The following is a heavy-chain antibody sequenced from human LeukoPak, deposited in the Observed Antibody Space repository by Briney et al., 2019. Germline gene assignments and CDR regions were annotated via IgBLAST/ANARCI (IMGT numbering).Heavy chain of an antibody. Sequence: PGGSLRLSCTVSGFTFSSFTMNWVRQGPGKGLEYVAGMAWNSGGIGYADSVKGRFTISRDNAKNSLYLQMNSLRPEDTGIYYCAKEMVYTTSSLDSWGQGTQVTVSS. CDR1: GFTFSSFT. CDR2: MAWNSGGI. D-gene: IGHD2-8*01. J-gene: IGHJ4*02. CDR3: AKEMVYTTSSLDS. V-gene: IGHV3-9*01.